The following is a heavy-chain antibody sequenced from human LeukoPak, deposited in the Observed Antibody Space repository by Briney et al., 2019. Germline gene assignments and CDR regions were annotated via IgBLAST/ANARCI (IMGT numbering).Heavy chain of an antibody. CDR1: GFTFSSYA. J-gene: IGHJ4*02. CDR3: ARDYYGGNSG. Sequence: GGSLRLSCAASGFTFSSYAMHWGRQSPGKGRERVAVISYDGSNKYYADSVKGRFTISRENSRNTLYLQMNSLRAEDTAVYYCARDYYGGNSGWGQGTLVTVSS. CDR2: ISYDGSNK. D-gene: IGHD4-23*01. V-gene: IGHV3-30*04.